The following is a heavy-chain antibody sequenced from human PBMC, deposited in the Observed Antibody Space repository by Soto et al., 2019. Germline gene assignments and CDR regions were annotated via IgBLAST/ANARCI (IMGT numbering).Heavy chain of an antibody. D-gene: IGHD3-10*01. CDR1: GGSFSGYY. CDR3: ARERDGSGSYSDWYFDL. CDR2: INHSGST. J-gene: IGHJ2*01. V-gene: IGHV4-34*01. Sequence: PSETLSLTCAVYGGSFSGYYWSWIRQPPGKGLEWIGEINHSGSTNYNPSLKSRVTISVDTSKNQFSLKLSSVTAADTAVYYCARERDGSGSYSDWYFDLWGRGTLVTVSS.